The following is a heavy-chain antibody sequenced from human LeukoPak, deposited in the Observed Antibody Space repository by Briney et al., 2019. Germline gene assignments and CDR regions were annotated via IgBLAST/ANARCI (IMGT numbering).Heavy chain of an antibody. CDR2: ISSTSSSYI. J-gene: IGHJ3*02. V-gene: IGHV3-21*01. CDR1: GFTLSSDS. D-gene: IGHD3-22*01. Sequence: GSLRLSCAASGFTLSSDSMNWGRQAPGKGLEWVSAISSTSSSYIYYADSVKGRFTISRDNAKNSLYLQMNSLRAEDTAVYYCARDSYYYDSSGYYPGAFDIWGQGTMVTVSS. CDR3: ARDSYYYDSSGYYPGAFDI.